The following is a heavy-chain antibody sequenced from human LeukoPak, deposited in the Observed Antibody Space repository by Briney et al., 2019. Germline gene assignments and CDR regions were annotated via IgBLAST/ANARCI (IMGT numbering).Heavy chain of an antibody. CDR3: TRGDYYDSSGYYLLFDY. J-gene: IGHJ4*02. CDR2: IRSKPYGGTT. Sequence: RSLRLSCTASGLTFGDYGMSWVRQAPGEGLEWVGFIRSKPYGGTTEYAASVKGRFTISRDDSESIAYLQMNSLKTEDTAVYYCTRGDYYDSSGYYLLFDYWGQGTLVTVSS. V-gene: IGHV3-49*04. D-gene: IGHD3-22*01. CDR1: GLTFGDYG.